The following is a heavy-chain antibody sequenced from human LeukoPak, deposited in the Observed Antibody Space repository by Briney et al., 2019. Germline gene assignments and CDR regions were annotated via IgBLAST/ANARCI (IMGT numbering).Heavy chain of an antibody. V-gene: IGHV1-8*01. J-gene: IGHJ4*02. CDR2: MNPNSGNT. D-gene: IGHD5-18*01. CDR3: ARRNTAINDY. CDR1: GYTFTIYD. Sequence: GASVTVSFTASGYTFTIYDINWVRQATGQGLEWMGWMNPNSGNTGYAQKFQGRVTMTRNTSISTAYMELSSLRSEDTAVYYCARRNTAINDYWGQGTLVTVSS.